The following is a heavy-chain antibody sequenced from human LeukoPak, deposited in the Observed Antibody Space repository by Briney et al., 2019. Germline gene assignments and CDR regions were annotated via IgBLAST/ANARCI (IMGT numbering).Heavy chain of an antibody. CDR3: ARRGGYNWFDP. CDR1: GGSISSSSYY. D-gene: IGHD1-26*01. Sequence: SETLSLTCTVSGGSISSSSYYWGWIRQPPGKGLEWIGSIYYSGSTYYNPSLKSRVTISVDTSKNQFSLKLSSVTAADTAVYYCARRGGYNWFDPGGQGTLVTVSS. J-gene: IGHJ5*02. CDR2: IYYSGST. V-gene: IGHV4-39*01.